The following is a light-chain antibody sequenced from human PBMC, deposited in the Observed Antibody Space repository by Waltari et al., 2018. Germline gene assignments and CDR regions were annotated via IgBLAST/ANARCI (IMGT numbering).Light chain of an antibody. J-gene: IGLJ2*01. CDR2: YKSDSDK. CDR1: SDTNVGNPR. Sequence: QAVLTQPSSLSASPGVSARLTCPLRSDTNVGNPRIYCYQQKSGRPPQDRLRYKSDSDKQQASGVPSRFSGSKDASANAGILLISGLQSEDEADYYCMIWHSSASVFGGGTKLTVL. CDR3: MIWHSSASV. V-gene: IGLV5-45*03.